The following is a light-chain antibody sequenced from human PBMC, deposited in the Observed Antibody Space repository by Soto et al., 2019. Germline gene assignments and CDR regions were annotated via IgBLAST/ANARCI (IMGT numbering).Light chain of an antibody. Sequence: DIQMTQSPSSLSASVGDRVTITCRASQSVRTYLNWYQRKPGKAPKVLIYGASALQSGVPSRFSGSGSGTDFPLTVSSLQPEDFATYYCQQSFTLPYTFGQGTKLEIK. CDR2: GAS. V-gene: IGKV1-39*01. CDR1: QSVRTY. CDR3: QQSFTLPYT. J-gene: IGKJ2*01.